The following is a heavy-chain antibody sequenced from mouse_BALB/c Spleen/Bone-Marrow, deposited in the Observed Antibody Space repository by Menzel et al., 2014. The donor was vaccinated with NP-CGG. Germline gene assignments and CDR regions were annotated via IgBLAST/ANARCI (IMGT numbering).Heavy chain of an antibody. CDR2: INPSNGGT. D-gene: IGHD1-1*01. V-gene: IGHV1S81*02. Sequence: QVQLQQSGAELVKPGASVKLSCKASGYTFTSYYMYWVKQRPGQGLEWIGGINPSNGGTNFNEKFKSKATLTVDKSSSTAYMQLSSLTSEDSAVYYCTRSYYAKEGAWFAYWGQGTLVTVS. J-gene: IGHJ3*01. CDR1: GYTFTSYY. CDR3: TRSYYAKEGAWFAY.